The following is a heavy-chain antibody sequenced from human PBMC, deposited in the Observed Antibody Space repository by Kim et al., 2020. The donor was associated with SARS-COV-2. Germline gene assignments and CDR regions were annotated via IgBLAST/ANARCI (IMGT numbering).Heavy chain of an antibody. D-gene: IGHD3-9*01. Sequence: GGSLRLSCAASGFIFSSFWMTWVRQAPGKRLEWVANIKQDGSEKYYVDSVKGRFTISRDNAKNSLYLQMNSLRAEDTAVYYCVRVSPFANYDILTGYSYYFDYWGRGTLVTVSS. V-gene: IGHV3-7*03. CDR2: IKQDGSEK. CDR1: GFIFSSFW. CDR3: VRVSPFANYDILTGYSYYFDY. J-gene: IGHJ4*02.